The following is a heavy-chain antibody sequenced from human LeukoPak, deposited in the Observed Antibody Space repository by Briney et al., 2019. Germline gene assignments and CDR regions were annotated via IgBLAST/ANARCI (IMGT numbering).Heavy chain of an antibody. J-gene: IGHJ3*02. D-gene: IGHD2-15*01. CDR3: AREGSRRLLAPGDAFDI. CDR2: IYPGDSDT. CDR1: GYTFTRHW. V-gene: IGHV5-51*01. Sequence: GESLKISCKGSGYTFTRHWIGWVRQMPGKGLEWMGIIYPGDSDTRYSPSFQGQVTISADKSISTAYLQWSSLKASDTAMYYCAREGSRRLLAPGDAFDIWGQGTMVTVSS.